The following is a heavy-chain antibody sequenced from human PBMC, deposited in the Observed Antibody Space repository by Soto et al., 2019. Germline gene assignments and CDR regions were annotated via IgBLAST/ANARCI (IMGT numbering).Heavy chain of an antibody. J-gene: IGHJ3*01. CDR2: INQDGREK. D-gene: IGHD3-10*01. V-gene: IGHV3-7*03. CDR1: GSIFRRSW. Sequence: EMQLVEFGGGLVQPGGSLRLSCAMSGSIFRRSWMSWVRQSPGKGLEWVANINQDGREKNFADSVRGRFTISRDNAKKSLYLQMDSLRAEDSAVYFCAREVGTPMVRGALDVWDQGTTVAVSS. CDR3: AREVGTPMVRGALDV.